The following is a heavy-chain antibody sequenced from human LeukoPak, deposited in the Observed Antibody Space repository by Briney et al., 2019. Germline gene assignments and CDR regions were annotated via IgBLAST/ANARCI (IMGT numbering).Heavy chain of an antibody. CDR3: AKRGVVIRVILVGFHKEAYYFNS. J-gene: IGHJ4*02. V-gene: IGHV3-23*01. Sequence: PGGSLRLSCAVSGITLSNYGMSWVRQAPGKGLEWVAGISDSGGSTNYADSVKGRFTISRDNPKNTLYRQMNSLRAEDTAVYFCAKRGVVIRVILVGFHKEAYYFNSWGQGALVTVSS. CDR1: GITLSNYG. D-gene: IGHD3-22*01. CDR2: ISDSGGST.